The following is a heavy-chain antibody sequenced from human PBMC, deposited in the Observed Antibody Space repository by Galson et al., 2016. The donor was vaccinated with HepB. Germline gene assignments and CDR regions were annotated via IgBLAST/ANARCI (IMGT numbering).Heavy chain of an antibody. CDR2: IIPMFGTT. D-gene: IGHD2-15*01. CDR3: ARETFSSGWWPLDY. J-gene: IGHJ4*02. Sequence: SVKVSCKASGDSLRNYAVSWVRQAPGQGLEWMGGIIPMFGTTNYAQKFQGRVTITADKSTNTVYMELSSLRSEDTAVFHCARETFSSGWWPLDYWGQGTLVTVSS. V-gene: IGHV1-69*06. CDR1: GDSLRNYA.